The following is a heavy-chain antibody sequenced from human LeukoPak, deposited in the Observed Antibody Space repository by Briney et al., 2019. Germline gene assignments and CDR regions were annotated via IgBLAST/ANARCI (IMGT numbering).Heavy chain of an antibody. CDR3: ARGVELTGYSDY. Sequence: GGSLRLSCAASRFTFRSYAMHWVRQAPGKGLEWVSAISGSGGSTYYADSVKGRFTISRDNSKNTLYLQMNSLRAEDTAVYYCARGVELTGYSDYWGRGTLVTVSS. CDR2: ISGSGGST. V-gene: IGHV3-23*01. J-gene: IGHJ4*02. CDR1: RFTFRSYA. D-gene: IGHD3-9*01.